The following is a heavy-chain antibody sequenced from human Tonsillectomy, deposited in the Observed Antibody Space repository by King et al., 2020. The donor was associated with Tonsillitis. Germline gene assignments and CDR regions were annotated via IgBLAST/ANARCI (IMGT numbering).Heavy chain of an antibody. CDR2: ISSSSSDI. CDR3: VIQPYSYGPGGAAFDL. CDR1: GFTFSRYS. V-gene: IGHV3-21*01. J-gene: IGHJ3*01. Sequence: QLVQSGGGLVKPGGSLRLSCAASGFTFSRYSMIWVRQAPGKGLEWVSSISSSSSDIYYADSVKGRFTISRDNAKNSLYLQMHSLRVEDTAVYYCVIQPYSYGPGGAAFDLWGQGTMVTVSS. D-gene: IGHD5-18*01.